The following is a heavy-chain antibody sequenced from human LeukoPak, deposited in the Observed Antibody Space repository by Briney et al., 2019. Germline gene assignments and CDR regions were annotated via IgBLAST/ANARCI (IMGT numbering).Heavy chain of an antibody. V-gene: IGHV3-23*01. D-gene: IGHD3-10*01. J-gene: IGHJ4*02. CDR3: VKVDYGSGSRYFDY. Sequence: GGSLRLSCAASGFTFSSYGMSWVRQAPGKGLEWVSAISGSGGSTYYADSVKGRFTISRDNSKNTLYLQMNSLRAEDTAVYYCVKVDYGSGSRYFDYWGQGTLVTVSS. CDR2: ISGSGGST. CDR1: GFTFSSYG.